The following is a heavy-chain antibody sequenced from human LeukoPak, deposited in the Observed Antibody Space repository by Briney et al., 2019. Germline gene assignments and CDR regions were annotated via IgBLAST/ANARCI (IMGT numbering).Heavy chain of an antibody. Sequence: GGSLRLSCAASGFTFSSYWMHWVRQAPGKGLVWVSRVNSGGSSTNYADSVKGRFTISRDNAKNTLYLQMNSLRADDTAVYYCARVSCSSTSCYPFDIWGQGTMVTVSS. CDR2: VNSGGSST. CDR1: GFTFSSYW. V-gene: IGHV3-74*01. CDR3: ARVSCSSTSCYPFDI. D-gene: IGHD2-2*01. J-gene: IGHJ3*02.